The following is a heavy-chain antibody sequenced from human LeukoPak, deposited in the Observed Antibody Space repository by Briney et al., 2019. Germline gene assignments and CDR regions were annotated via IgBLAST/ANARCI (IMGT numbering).Heavy chain of an antibody. V-gene: IGHV3-74*01. Sequence: GGPLRLSCAASGFAFSAYWMHWVRQAPGKGLEWVSRINEDATTITYADSVKGRFIISRDNSKKSLYLQMNNLRAEDTAVYYCVRDLILVWTPGDDFDFWGQGTLVIVSS. J-gene: IGHJ4*02. CDR3: VRDLILVWTPGDDFDF. D-gene: IGHD3-16*01. CDR2: INEDATTI. CDR1: GFAFSAYW.